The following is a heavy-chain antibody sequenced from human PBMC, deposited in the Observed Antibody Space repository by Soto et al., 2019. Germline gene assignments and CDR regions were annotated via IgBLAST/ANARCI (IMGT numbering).Heavy chain of an antibody. J-gene: IGHJ4*02. D-gene: IGHD6-13*01. V-gene: IGHV1-18*01. Sequence: GASVKVSCKASGGTFSSYAISWVRQAPGQGLEWMGWISAYNGNKKYAQKLQGRVTMTTDTSTSTAYMELRSLRSDDTAVYYCARDLGQQLFDYWGQGTLVTVSS. CDR1: GGTFSSYA. CDR2: ISAYNGNK. CDR3: ARDLGQQLFDY.